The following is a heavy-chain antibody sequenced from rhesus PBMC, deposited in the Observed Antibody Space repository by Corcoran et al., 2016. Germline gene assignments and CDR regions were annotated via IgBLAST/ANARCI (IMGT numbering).Heavy chain of an antibody. Sequence: QVQLQESGPGVVEPSETLSLPCAVSDGSLSDSYLWSWIRQPPGKGLEWIGYIYGSSTSNNYNLSLKSRVTSSKDTSKNQFSVKRSSGTAADTAVYYCARESPNKAAAGVDHWGQGVLVTVSS. D-gene: IGHD6-25*01. CDR2: IYGSSTSN. V-gene: IGHV4S10*01. J-gene: IGHJ4*01. CDR1: DGSLSDSYL. CDR3: ARESPNKAAAGVDH.